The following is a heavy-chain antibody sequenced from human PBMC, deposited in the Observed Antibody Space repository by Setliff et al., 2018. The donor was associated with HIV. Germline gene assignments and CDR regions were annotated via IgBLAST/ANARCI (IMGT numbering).Heavy chain of an antibody. CDR3: ARWYGFHSSSSVLGF. CDR2: INPSGGST. CDR1: GYTFTSYY. J-gene: IGHJ4*02. Sequence: ASVKVSCKASGYTFTSYYMHWVRQAPAQGLEWMGIINPSGGSTSYAQRFQGRVTMTRDTSTSTVYMELSSLRSEDTAVYYCARWYGFHSSSSVLGFWGQGTLVTVSS. V-gene: IGHV1-46*01. D-gene: IGHD6-6*01.